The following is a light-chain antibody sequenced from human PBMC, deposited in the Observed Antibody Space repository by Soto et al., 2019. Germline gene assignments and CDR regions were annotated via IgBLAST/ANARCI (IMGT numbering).Light chain of an antibody. CDR1: SSDIGGSNS. CDR3: SSYSTSGTLVV. CDR2: DVS. J-gene: IGLJ3*02. Sequence: SVLTQPASVSGSPGQTIIMSCTGTSSDIGGSNSVSWYQQHPDKAPKLILFDVSHRPSKIPDRFSGSKSGNTASLTISGLQADDEADYYCSSYSTSGTLVVFGGGTKLTVL. V-gene: IGLV2-14*01.